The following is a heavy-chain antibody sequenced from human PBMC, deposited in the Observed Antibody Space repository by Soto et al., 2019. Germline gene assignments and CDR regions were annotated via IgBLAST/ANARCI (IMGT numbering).Heavy chain of an antibody. V-gene: IGHV4-34*01. J-gene: IGHJ6*02. CDR2: INHSGST. D-gene: IGHD6-13*01. CDR3: ARDQKREIAAAGTLHYGMDV. CDR1: GGSFSGYY. Sequence: SETLSLTCAVYGGSFSGYYWSWIRQPPGKGLEWIGEINHSGSTNYNPSLKSRVTISVDTSKNQFSLKLSSVTAADTAVYYCARDQKREIAAAGTLHYGMDVWGQGTTVTVSS.